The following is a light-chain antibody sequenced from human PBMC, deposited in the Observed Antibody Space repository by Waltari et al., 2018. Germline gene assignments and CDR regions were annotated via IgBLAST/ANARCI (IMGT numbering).Light chain of an antibody. V-gene: IGKV3-11*01. J-gene: IGKJ5*01. CDR1: QSVSSS. Sequence: EIVLTQSPATLSLSPGERATLSCRASQSVSSSLAWYQQKPGQAPRLLIYDASSRATGIPDKFSGSGSGTDCTLTISSLEPEYFGVYYCQRHTNWPFAFGQGTRLEIK. CDR2: DAS. CDR3: QRHTNWPFA.